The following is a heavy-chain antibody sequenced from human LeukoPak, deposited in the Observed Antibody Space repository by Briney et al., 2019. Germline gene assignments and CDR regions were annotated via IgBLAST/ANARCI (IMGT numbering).Heavy chain of an antibody. CDR3: ARGKYYYDSSGPTPAGY. CDR1: GYTFTGYY. J-gene: IGHJ4*02. CDR2: INPNSGGT. V-gene: IGHV1-2*06. D-gene: IGHD3-22*01. Sequence: ASVKVSCKASGYTFTGYYMHWVRQAPGQGLEWMGRINPNSGGTNYAQKFQGRVTMTRDTSISTAYMELSRLRSDDTAVCYCARGKYYYDSSGPTPAGYWGQGTLVTVSS.